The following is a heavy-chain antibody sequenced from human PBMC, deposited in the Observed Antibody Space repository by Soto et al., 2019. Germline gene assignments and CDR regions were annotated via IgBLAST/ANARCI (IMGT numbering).Heavy chain of an antibody. V-gene: IGHV1-18*01. CDR1: GYTFTRYG. Sequence: QVQLVQSGAEVKNPGASVKVSCKASGYTFTRYGIGWARQAPGQGLEWMGWINTYNGNTNYAQNVQGRVTLTTDTSTSTAYMELGSLRSNDTAIYYCAMVDVYVTPSPQDVWGKGPTVIVSS. J-gene: IGHJ6*04. D-gene: IGHD3-16*01. CDR2: INTYNGNT. CDR3: AMVDVYVTPSPQDV.